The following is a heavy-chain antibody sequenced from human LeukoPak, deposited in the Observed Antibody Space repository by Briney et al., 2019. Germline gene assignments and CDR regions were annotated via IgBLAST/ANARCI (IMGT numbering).Heavy chain of an antibody. Sequence: SVKVSCKASGGTFSSYAISWVRQAPGQGLEWMGGIIPIFGTANYAQKFQGRVTITADESTSTAYMELSSLRSEDTAVYYCARDSADSSSSVDYYYYMDVWGKGTTVTVSS. J-gene: IGHJ6*03. CDR3: ARDSADSSSSVDYYYYMDV. CDR1: GGTFSSYA. V-gene: IGHV1-69*13. CDR2: IIPIFGTA. D-gene: IGHD6-6*01.